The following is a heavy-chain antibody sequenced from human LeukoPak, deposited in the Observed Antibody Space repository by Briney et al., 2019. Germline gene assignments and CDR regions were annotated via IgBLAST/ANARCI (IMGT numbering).Heavy chain of an antibody. CDR3: TSHAAFDP. CDR1: GFTFNNAW. Sequence: PGGSLRLSCAASGFTFNNAWMNWVRQAPGKGLEWVGRIKSENVGGTTDYAAPVKGRFTISRDDSKNTVYLQVNSLKIEDTAVYYCTSHAAFDPWGQGTLVTVSS. J-gene: IGHJ5*02. CDR2: IKSENVGGTT. V-gene: IGHV3-15*01.